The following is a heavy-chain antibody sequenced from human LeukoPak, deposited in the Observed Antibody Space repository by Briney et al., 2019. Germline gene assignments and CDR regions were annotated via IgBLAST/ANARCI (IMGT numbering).Heavy chain of an antibody. J-gene: IGHJ2*01. V-gene: IGHV1-18*01. CDR2: ISPYNGNT. D-gene: IGHD5-24*01. CDR3: ARGWLQPYWYFDL. Sequence: ASVNVSCNASGYTFSNYGISWVRQAPGQGLEWMGWISPYNGNTDYAQKLQGRVTMTTDTSTTTGYMELRSLRSDDTAVYYCARGWLQPYWYFDLWGRGTVVSVSS. CDR1: GYTFSNYG.